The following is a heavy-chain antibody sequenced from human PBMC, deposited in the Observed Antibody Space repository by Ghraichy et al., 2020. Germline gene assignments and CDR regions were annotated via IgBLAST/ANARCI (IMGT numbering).Heavy chain of an antibody. D-gene: IGHD6-19*01. CDR2: ISSSSSTI. CDR1: GFTFSSYS. Sequence: GGSLRLSCAASGFTFSSYSMNWVRQAPGKGLEWVSYISSSSSTIYYADSVKGRFTISRDNAKNSLYLQMNSLRDEDTAVYYCARDGSSGWFGAHTNYFDYWGQGTLVTVSS. CDR3: ARDGSSGWFGAHTNYFDY. J-gene: IGHJ4*02. V-gene: IGHV3-48*02.